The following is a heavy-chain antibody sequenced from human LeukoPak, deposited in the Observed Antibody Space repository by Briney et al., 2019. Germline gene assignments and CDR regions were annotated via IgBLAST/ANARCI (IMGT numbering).Heavy chain of an antibody. J-gene: IGHJ4*02. Sequence: GGSLRLSCAASGFTFSSYWMSWVRQAPGKGLEWVANIKQDGSEKDYVDSMKGRFTISRDNAKNSLYLQMNSLRAEDTAVYYCARGKYYYDSTGYYPGGDYWGQGTLVTVSS. CDR2: IKQDGSEK. CDR1: GFTFSSYW. V-gene: IGHV3-7*01. D-gene: IGHD3-22*01. CDR3: ARGKYYYDSTGYYPGGDY.